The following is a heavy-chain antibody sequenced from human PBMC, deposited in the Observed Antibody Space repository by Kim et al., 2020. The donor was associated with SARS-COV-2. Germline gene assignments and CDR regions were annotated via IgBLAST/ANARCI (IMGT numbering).Heavy chain of an antibody. D-gene: IGHD3-22*01. Sequence: SETLSLTCTVSGYSISSGYYWGWIRQPPGKGLEWIGSIYHSGSTYYNPSLKSRVTISVDTSKNQFSLKLSSVTAADTAVYYCARPAYDSSGYYYIIWGQGTLVTVSP. CDR3: ARPAYDSSGYYYII. CDR1: GYSISSGYY. CDR2: IYHSGST. V-gene: IGHV4-38-2*02. J-gene: IGHJ4*02.